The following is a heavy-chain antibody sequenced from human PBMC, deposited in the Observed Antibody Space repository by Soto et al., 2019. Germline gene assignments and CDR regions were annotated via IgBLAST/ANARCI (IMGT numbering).Heavy chain of an antibody. V-gene: IGHV3-33*01. CDR3: ARDPKRSRLSGSYYVGGNWFDP. Sequence: GGSLRLSCAASGFTFSSYGMHWVRQAPGKGLEWVAVIWYDGSNKYYADSVKGRFTISRDNSKNTLYLQMNSLRAEDTAVYYCARDPKRSRLSGSYYVGGNWFDPWGQGTLVTVSS. CDR1: GFTFSSYG. J-gene: IGHJ5*02. D-gene: IGHD1-26*01. CDR2: IWYDGSNK.